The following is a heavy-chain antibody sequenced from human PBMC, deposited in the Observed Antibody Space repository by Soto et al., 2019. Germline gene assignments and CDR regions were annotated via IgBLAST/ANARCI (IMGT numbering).Heavy chain of an antibody. CDR3: AKGGRQWLVTSDFNY. CDR2: IYGSGDDA. J-gene: IGHJ4*02. Sequence: PGGSLRLSCAASGFTFRTYTMSWVRQAPGKGLEWVSGIYGSGDDAFYADSVKGRFTISRDNSGNTLYLQMNSLRVEDTAVYYCAKGGRQWLVTSDFNYWGQGALVTVSS. V-gene: IGHV3-23*01. D-gene: IGHD6-19*01. CDR1: GFTFRTYT.